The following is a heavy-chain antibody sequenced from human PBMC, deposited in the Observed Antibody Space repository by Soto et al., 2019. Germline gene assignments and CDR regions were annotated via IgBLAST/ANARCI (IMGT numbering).Heavy chain of an antibody. J-gene: IGHJ4*02. CDR1: GFTFSSYA. D-gene: IGHD1-26*01. Sequence: QVQLVESGGGVVQPGRSLRLSCAASGFTFSSYAMHWVRQAPGKGLEWVAVISYDGSNKYYADSVKGRFTISRDNSKNTLYLQLNRLSAEETAVYYCARDRWERGGGAGYWGQGTLVTVSS. V-gene: IGHV3-30-3*01. CDR3: ARDRWERGGGAGY. CDR2: ISYDGSNK.